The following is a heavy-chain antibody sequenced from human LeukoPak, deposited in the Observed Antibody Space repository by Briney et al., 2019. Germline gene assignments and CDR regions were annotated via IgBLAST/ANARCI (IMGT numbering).Heavy chain of an antibody. V-gene: IGHV3-74*01. CDR2: INGDATYT. J-gene: IGHJ4*02. CDR1: GFTFSDYW. CDR3: TRDANWAVNDY. Sequence: PGGSLRLSCRTSGFTFSDYWMHWVRQIPGKGLLWVTRINGDATYTNYAGSVRGRFTISRDNAKNTVYLQMKSLRVDDTAVYYCTRDANWAVNDYWGQGALVTVSS. D-gene: IGHD3-16*01.